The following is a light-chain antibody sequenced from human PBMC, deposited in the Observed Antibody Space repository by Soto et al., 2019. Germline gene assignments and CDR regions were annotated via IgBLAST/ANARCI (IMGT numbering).Light chain of an antibody. CDR2: EVA. CDR3: SSYGGSNNYV. Sequence: QSALSQPPSASGSPGQSVTISCTGTSSDVGAYDYVSWYQQHPGKAPKLMIYEVAKRPSGVPDRFSGSKSGYTASLTVSGLQAEDEADYYRSSYGGSNNYVFGTGTKVTVL. V-gene: IGLV2-8*01. J-gene: IGLJ1*01. CDR1: SSDVGAYDY.